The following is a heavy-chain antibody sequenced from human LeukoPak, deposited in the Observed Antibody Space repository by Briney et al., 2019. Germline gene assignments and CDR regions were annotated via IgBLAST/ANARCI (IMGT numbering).Heavy chain of an antibody. CDR3: ARGKLPWVVVPAAMGGGFDY. CDR1: GFTFSGSS. V-gene: IGHV3-73*01. Sequence: GGSLRLSCTASGFTFSGSSMHWVRQACGGGVEWGGRIRSKANSYATAYAASEKSRFTISRDDSKNTAYLQMNSLKTEDTAVYYCARGKLPWVVVPAAMGGGFDYWGQGTLVTVSS. J-gene: IGHJ4*02. CDR2: IRSKANSYAT. D-gene: IGHD2-2*01.